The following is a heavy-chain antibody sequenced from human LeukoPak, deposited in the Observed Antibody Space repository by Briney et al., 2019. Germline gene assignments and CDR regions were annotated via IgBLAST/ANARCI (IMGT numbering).Heavy chain of an antibody. Sequence: ASVKVSCKASGYTFTGYYMHWVRQAPGQGLEWMGRINPNSGGTNYAQKFQGRVTMTRDTSISTAYMELSRLRSDDTAVYYCARRHQGSSGWYTARDFLNWFDPWGQGTLVTVSS. CDR2: INPNSGGT. V-gene: IGHV1-2*06. CDR3: ARRHQGSSGWYTARDFLNWFDP. CDR1: GYTFTGYY. D-gene: IGHD6-19*01. J-gene: IGHJ5*02.